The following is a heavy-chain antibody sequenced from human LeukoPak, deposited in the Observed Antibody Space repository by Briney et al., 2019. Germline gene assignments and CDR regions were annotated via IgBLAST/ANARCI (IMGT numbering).Heavy chain of an antibody. CDR1: FSPSVYIA. Sequence: PGGSLSHSCVQPLFSPSVYIASTGCQAPGKGLEWVANIKQDGSEKNYADSVKGRFTISRDNAENPLYMQMNSPRDEETAVYYCARVSYKDANSGKDLWGQGTLVSVSS. D-gene: IGHD2-8*01. J-gene: IGHJ4*02. CDR2: IKQDGSEK. V-gene: IGHV3-7*01. CDR3: ARVSYKDANSGKDL.